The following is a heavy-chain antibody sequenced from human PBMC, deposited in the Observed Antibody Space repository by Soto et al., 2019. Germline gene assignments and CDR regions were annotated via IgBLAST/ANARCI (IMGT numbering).Heavy chain of an antibody. J-gene: IGHJ4*02. Sequence: QVQLMQSGAEVRKPGASVKVSCKVSGNTLTELSMHWVRQAPGKGPEWMGGFEPEAGETIYAQKFQCRVTMTEDTSTDTAYMELSSLRSEDTAVYYCATGLYSRTWYPPFDYWGQGTLVTVSS. CDR3: ATGLYSRTWYPPFDY. CDR2: FEPEAGET. CDR1: GNTLTELS. V-gene: IGHV1-24*01. D-gene: IGHD6-13*01.